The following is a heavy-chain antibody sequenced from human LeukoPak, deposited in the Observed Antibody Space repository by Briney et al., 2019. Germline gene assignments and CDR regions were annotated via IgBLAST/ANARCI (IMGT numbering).Heavy chain of an antibody. J-gene: IGHJ4*02. CDR1: GFTFSSYA. Sequence: TGGSLRLSCAASGFTFSSYAMSWVRQAPGKGLEWVSAISGSGGSTYYADSVKGRFTISRDNSKNTLYLQMNSLRAEDTAVYYCAKSDQRQLWFPDWGQGTLVTVSS. D-gene: IGHD5-18*01. CDR3: AKSDQRQLWFPD. CDR2: ISGSGGST. V-gene: IGHV3-23*01.